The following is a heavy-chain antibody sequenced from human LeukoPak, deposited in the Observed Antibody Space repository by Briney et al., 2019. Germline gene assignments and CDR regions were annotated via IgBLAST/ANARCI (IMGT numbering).Heavy chain of an antibody. D-gene: IGHD3-22*01. CDR2: ISGNGGTT. CDR1: GLTFSSCA. J-gene: IGHJ3*01. Sequence: PGGSLRLSCAASGLTFSSCAMTWVRQAPGKGLEWVSGISGNGGTTYYADSVKGRFTISRDNSKNTLYLQMDSLRIEDTAVYYCAKGGRWDYYDRSHWGQGTMVTVSS. V-gene: IGHV3-23*01. CDR3: AKGGRWDYYDRSH.